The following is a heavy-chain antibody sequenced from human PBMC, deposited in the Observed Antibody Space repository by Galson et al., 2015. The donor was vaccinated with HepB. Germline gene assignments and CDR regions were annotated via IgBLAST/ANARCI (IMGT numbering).Heavy chain of an antibody. CDR2: INTGNGNT. D-gene: IGHD6-13*01. CDR1: GYTFTNYA. V-gene: IGHV1-3*04. CDR3: ARDRCGPRGRVYSSSWYVCFSGMDV. Sequence: SVKVSCKASGYTFTNYAIHWVRQAPGQRLEWMGWINTGNGNTKYSQKFQGRVTITRDRSASTVYMELSSLRSEDTAVYYCARDRCGPRGRVYSSSWYVCFSGMDVWGQGTTVTVS. J-gene: IGHJ6*02.